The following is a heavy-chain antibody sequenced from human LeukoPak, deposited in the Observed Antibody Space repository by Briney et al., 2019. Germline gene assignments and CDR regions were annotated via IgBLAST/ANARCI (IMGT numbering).Heavy chain of an antibody. V-gene: IGHV1-18*01. CDR2: ISAYNGNT. CDR3: VRVVDAFDI. CDR1: GYTFTSYG. J-gene: IGHJ3*02. D-gene: IGHD3-22*01. Sequence: ASVKASCKVSGYTFTSYGISWVRQAPGQGLEWMGWISAYNGNTNYAQKLQGRVTMTRDTSTSTVYMELSSLRSEDTAVYYCVRVVDAFDIWGQGTMVTVSS.